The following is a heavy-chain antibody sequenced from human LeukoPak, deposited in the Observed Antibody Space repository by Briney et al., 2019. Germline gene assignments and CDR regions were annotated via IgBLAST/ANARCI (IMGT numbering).Heavy chain of an antibody. CDR3: ARYPGYCSGGSCYSGVYFDY. Sequence: GGSLRLSCAASGFTFSSYEMNWVRQAPGKGLEWVSYINSSGSTIYYADSVKGRFTISRDNAKNSLYLQMNSLRAEDTAVYYCARYPGYCSGGSCYSGVYFDYWGQGTLVTVSS. D-gene: IGHD2-15*01. V-gene: IGHV3-48*03. J-gene: IGHJ4*02. CDR1: GFTFSSYE. CDR2: INSSGSTI.